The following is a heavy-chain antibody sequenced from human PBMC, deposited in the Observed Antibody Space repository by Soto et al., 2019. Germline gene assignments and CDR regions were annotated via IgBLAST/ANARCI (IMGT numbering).Heavy chain of an antibody. V-gene: IGHV3-74*01. J-gene: IGHJ3*02. Sequence: EVQVVESGGGAVQPGGSLRLSCAASGFTFSRHWMHWVRQAPGKGLVWVSRIHSDGSSMNYADSVKGRFTISRDNAKNTLYLQMNSLRAEDTAVYYCARVGEGYDVFDIWGQGTMVTVSS. CDR2: IHSDGSSM. CDR3: ARVGEGYDVFDI. D-gene: IGHD3-16*01. CDR1: GFTFSRHW.